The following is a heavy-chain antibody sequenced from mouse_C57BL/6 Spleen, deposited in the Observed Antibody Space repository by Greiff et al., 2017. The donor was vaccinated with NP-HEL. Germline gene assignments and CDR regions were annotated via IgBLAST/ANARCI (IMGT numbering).Heavy chain of an antibody. D-gene: IGHD1-1*01. CDR2: IDPEDGET. CDR3: ARDDASSYGYIDD. V-gene: IGHV14-2*01. J-gene: IGHJ1*03. CDR1: GFNIKDYY. Sequence: EVQLQQSGAELVKPGASVKLSCTASGFNIKDYYMHWVKQRTEQGLEWIGRIDPEDGETKYAPKFQGKATITADTSSNTAYLQLRSLTSEDAAVDYCARDDASSYGYIDDWGKGTPVTVSS.